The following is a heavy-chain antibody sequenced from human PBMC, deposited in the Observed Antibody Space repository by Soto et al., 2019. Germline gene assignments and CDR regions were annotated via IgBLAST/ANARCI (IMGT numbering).Heavy chain of an antibody. J-gene: IGHJ6*02. Sequence: GESLKIYCKGSGYSFTSYWIGWERQMPGKGLEWREIIYPGVTDSKYTPTLRGTITVSAAKSISSVYLKWSSLEASDAYMYYCGRTDLYSSRGGYYYGMDVWGQGTTVTVSS. D-gene: IGHD6-13*01. CDR2: IYPGVTDS. CDR1: GYSFTSYW. V-gene: IGHV5-51*01. CDR3: GRTDLYSSRGGYYYGMDV.